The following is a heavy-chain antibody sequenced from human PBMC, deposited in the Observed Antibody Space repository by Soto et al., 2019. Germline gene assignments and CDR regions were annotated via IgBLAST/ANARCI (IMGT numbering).Heavy chain of an antibody. V-gene: IGHV1-18*01. CDR2: ISAYNGNT. J-gene: IGHJ4*02. Sequence: QVQLVQSGAEVKKPGASVKVSCKASGYTFTSYGISWVRQAPEQGLEWMGWISAYNGNTNYAQKLQGRLTMTTDTSTSTAYTELRSLRSDDTAVYYCPRPYSSSWPDYFDYWGQGTLVTVSS. CDR1: GYTFTSYG. D-gene: IGHD6-13*01. CDR3: PRPYSSSWPDYFDY.